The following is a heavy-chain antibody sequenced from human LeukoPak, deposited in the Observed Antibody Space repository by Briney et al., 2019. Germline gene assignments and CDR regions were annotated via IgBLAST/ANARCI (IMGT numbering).Heavy chain of an antibody. CDR3: ARGQDAFKTGY. CDR1: GGSLTIGSCY. CDR2: IHPSGIT. D-gene: IGHD5-24*01. Sequence: SETLSLTCTVSGGSLTIGSCYWTWIRHYPGKGLEWIGYIHPSGITDYNPSLKSRVTMSLAMSQNQFSLKLTSVTAADTAIYYCARGQDAFKTGYWGQGTLVTVSS. V-gene: IGHV4-31*03. J-gene: IGHJ4*02.